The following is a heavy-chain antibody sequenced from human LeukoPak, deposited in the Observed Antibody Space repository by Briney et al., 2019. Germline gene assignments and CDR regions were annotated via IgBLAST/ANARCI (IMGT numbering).Heavy chain of an antibody. CDR1: GGSISSYY. CDR2: IYYSGST. J-gene: IGHJ4*02. Sequence: PSETLSLTCTVSGGSISSYYWSWIRQPPGKGLEWIGYIYYSGSTNYNPSLKSRVTISVDTSKNQFSLKLSSVTAAGTAVYYCASGGSSHYWGQGTLVTVSS. D-gene: IGHD2-15*01. CDR3: ASGGSSHY. V-gene: IGHV4-59*01.